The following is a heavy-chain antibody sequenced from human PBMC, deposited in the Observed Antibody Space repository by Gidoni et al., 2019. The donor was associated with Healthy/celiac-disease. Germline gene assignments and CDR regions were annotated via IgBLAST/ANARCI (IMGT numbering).Heavy chain of an antibody. CDR1: VFTFSSYG. Sequence: QVQLVESGGGVVQPGGSLRLSCAASVFTFSSYGMHWVRQAPGKGLEWVAFIRYDGSNKYYAESVKGRFTISRDNSKNTLYLKMNSLRAEDTAVYYCAKVQRDIVVVPAARYYGMDVWGQGTTVTVSS. D-gene: IGHD2-2*01. V-gene: IGHV3-30*02. CDR2: IRYDGSNK. J-gene: IGHJ6*02. CDR3: AKVQRDIVVVPAARYYGMDV.